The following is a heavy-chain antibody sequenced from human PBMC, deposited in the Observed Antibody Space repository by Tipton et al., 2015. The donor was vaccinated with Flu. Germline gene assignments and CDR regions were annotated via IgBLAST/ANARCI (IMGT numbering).Heavy chain of an antibody. CDR1: GGSISTYY. D-gene: IGHD4-23*01. V-gene: IGHV4-4*07. CDR3: ARGPFTVVTSDFDY. CDR2: IYGSGST. J-gene: IGHJ4*02. Sequence: TLSLTCSVSGGSISTYYWSWIRQPAGKGLEWIGRIYGSGSTDYNPSLKSRVTMSVDASKNHLSLTLTSVTAADTAVYYCARGPFTVVTSDFDYWGQGMLVTVSS.